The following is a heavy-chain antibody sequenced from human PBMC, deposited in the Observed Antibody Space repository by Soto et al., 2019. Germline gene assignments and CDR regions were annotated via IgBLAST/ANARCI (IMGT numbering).Heavy chain of an antibody. CDR3: ASLFSISGRFWSGYYNWFDP. Sequence: SDALSLTCPGSGVSISSGPDVCRWIRQQPGKSVYWIGRIYTSGSTNYNPSLKSRVTISVDTSKNQFSLKLSSVTAADTAVYYCASLFSISGRFWSGYYNWFDPWGQGTLVTVSS. D-gene: IGHD3-3*01. V-gene: IGHV4-61*02. CDR1: GVSISSGPDV. J-gene: IGHJ5*02. CDR2: IYTSGST.